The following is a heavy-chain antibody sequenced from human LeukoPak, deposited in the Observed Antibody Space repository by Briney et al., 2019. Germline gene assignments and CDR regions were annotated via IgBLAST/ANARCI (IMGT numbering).Heavy chain of an antibody. Sequence: ASVKVSCKASGYTFPSYFMHWVRQAPGQGLEWMGMINPTGGSTTYAQKFQGRVTMTRDTSTSTVYMELSSLRSDDTAVYYCARTAARRFDYWGQGTLVTVSS. V-gene: IGHV1-46*01. CDR3: ARTAARRFDY. J-gene: IGHJ4*02. CDR1: GYTFPSYF. D-gene: IGHD6-6*01. CDR2: INPTGGST.